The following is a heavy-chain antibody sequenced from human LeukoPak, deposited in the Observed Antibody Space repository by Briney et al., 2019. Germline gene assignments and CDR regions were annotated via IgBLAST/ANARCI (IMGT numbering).Heavy chain of an antibody. J-gene: IGHJ4*02. V-gene: IGHV4-34*01. CDR2: INHSGST. CDR3: ARVGPSGYRIDY. CDR1: GGSFSGYY. D-gene: IGHD3-22*01. Sequence: SETLSLTCAVYGGSFSGYYWSWIRQPPGKGLEWIGEINHSGSTNYNPSLKSRVTMSVDTSKNQFSLKLSSVTAADTAVYYCARVGPSGYRIDYWGQGTLVTVSS.